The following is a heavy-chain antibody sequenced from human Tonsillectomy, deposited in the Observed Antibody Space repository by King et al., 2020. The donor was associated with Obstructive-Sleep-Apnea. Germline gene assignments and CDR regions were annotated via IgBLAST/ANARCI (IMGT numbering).Heavy chain of an antibody. CDR2: IYWYDDK. J-gene: IGHJ4*02. Sequence: TLKESGPTLVKPTQTLTLTCTFSGFSLSTSGVGVGWIRQPPGKALEWLALIYWYDDKHYNPSLKSRLTITKDTPKNQVVLTMTNMDPVDTATYYCAHRQEVYYDTDAFDYWGQGTLVIVSA. CDR1: GFSLSTSGVG. V-gene: IGHV2-5*01. CDR3: AHRQEVYYDTDAFDY. D-gene: IGHD3-22*01.